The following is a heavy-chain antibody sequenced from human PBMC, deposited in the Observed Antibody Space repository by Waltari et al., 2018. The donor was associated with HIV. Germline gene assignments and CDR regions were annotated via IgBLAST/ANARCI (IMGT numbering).Heavy chain of an antibody. J-gene: IGHJ4*02. CDR3: ARDHGFGYSSGF. V-gene: IGHV3-21*01. CDR1: GFTFSSYS. CDR2: ISSSSSYI. Sequence: EVQLVESGGGLVKPGGSLSLSCAMSGFTFSSYSMNWVRQAPGKGLEWVSSISSSSSYIYYADSVKGRFTISRDNAKNSLYLQMNSLRAEDTAVYYCARDHGFGYSSGFWGQGTLVTVSS. D-gene: IGHD6-19*01.